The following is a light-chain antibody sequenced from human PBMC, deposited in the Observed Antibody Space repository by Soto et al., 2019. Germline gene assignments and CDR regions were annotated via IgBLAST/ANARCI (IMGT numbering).Light chain of an antibody. Sequence: IVMTKNTLSLPVTPGEPASISCRSSQSLLHSNGYNYWDWYLQKPGQSPQLLIYLGSNRASGVPARFSGSGSGTDFTLKFSRVEAEDVGVYYCMQALQTRTFGQGTKMDIK. CDR1: QSLLHSNGYNY. CDR3: MQALQTRT. CDR2: LGS. J-gene: IGKJ1*01. V-gene: IGKV2-28*01.